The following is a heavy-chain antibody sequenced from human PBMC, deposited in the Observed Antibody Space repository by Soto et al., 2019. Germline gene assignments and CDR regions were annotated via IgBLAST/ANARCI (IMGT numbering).Heavy chain of an antibody. D-gene: IGHD5-18*01. CDR3: ARDGVDTAMVDYYYYGMEV. Sequence: GASVKISCKASGYTFTGYYMHWVRQAPGQGLEWMGWINPNSGGTNYAQKFQGRVTMTRDTSISTAYMELSRLRSDDTAVYYCARDGVDTAMVDYYYYGMEVWGEGTTVTVS. J-gene: IGHJ6*02. CDR2: INPNSGGT. V-gene: IGHV1-2*02. CDR1: GYTFTGYY.